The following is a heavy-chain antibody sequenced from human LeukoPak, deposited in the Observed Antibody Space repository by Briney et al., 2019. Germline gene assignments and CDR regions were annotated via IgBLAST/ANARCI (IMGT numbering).Heavy chain of an antibody. CDR2: VYYSGPT. Sequence: SETLSLTCTVSGGSISSYYGSWLRQPPGRGLEWIGYVYYSGPTNYNPSLKSRVTISVDTSKKQFSLNLSSVTAADTAVYFCARDPQGGTTSDAFDIWGPGTMVTVSS. CDR1: GGSISSYY. CDR3: ARDPQGGTTSDAFDI. V-gene: IGHV4-59*13. J-gene: IGHJ3*02. D-gene: IGHD1-1*01.